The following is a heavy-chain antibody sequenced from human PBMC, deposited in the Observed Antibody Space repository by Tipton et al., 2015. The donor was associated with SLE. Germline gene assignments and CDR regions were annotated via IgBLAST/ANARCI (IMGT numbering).Heavy chain of an antibody. D-gene: IGHD6-6*01. V-gene: IGHV3-23*01. CDR2: ISGSGGST. CDR3: AKGQDRFSSSAEDY. Sequence: SLRLSCAASGFTFSSYAMSWVRQAPGKGLEWVSAISGSGGSTYYADSVKGRFTISRDNSKNTLYLQMNSLRAEDTAVYYCAKGQDRFSSSAEDYWGQGTLVTVSS. J-gene: IGHJ4*02. CDR1: GFTFSSYA.